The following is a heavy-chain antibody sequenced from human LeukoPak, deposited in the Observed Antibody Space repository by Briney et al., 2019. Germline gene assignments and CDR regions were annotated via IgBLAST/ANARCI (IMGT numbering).Heavy chain of an antibody. V-gene: IGHV4-4*07. CDR1: GGSISSYY. D-gene: IGHD3-3*01. J-gene: IGHJ5*02. Sequence: SETRSLTCTVSGGSISSYYWSWIRQPAGKGLEWIGRIYTSGSTNYNPSLKSRVTISVDKSKNQFSLKLSSVTAADTAVYYCAREAIFGVGGNWFDPWGQGTLVTVSS. CDR2: IYTSGST. CDR3: AREAIFGVGGNWFDP.